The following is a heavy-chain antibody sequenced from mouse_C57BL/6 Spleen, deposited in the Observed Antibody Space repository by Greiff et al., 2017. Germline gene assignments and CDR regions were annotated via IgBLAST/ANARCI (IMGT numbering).Heavy chain of an antibody. D-gene: IGHD2-5*01. V-gene: IGHV3-6*01. CDR2: ISYDGSN. J-gene: IGHJ2*01. CDR3: ASYSNYGY. Sequence: VQLQQSGPGLVKPSQSLSLTCSVTGYSITSGYYWNWIRQFPGNKLEWMGYISYDGSNNYNPSLKNRISITRDTSKNQFFLKLNSVTTEDTATYYCASYSNYGYWGQGTTLTVSS. CDR1: GYSITSGYY.